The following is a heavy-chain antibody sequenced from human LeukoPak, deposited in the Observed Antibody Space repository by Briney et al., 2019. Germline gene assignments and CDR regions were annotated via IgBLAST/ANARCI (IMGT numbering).Heavy chain of an antibody. CDR2: IYYSGSP. D-gene: IGHD2/OR15-2a*01. V-gene: IGHV4-39*01. CDR3: ARKNDFEI. CDR1: GGSISSTTYF. Sequence: PSETLSLTCTVSGGSISSTTYFWGWIRQPPGKGLEWIGSIYYSGSPYYNPSLKSRVTISVDTSKNQLSLRLSSVTAADTAVYYCARKNDFEIWGQGTLVTVSS. J-gene: IGHJ3*02.